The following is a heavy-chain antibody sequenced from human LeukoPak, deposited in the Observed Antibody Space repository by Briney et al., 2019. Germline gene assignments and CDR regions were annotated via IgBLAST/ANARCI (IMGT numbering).Heavy chain of an antibody. J-gene: IGHJ4*02. CDR3: ARINNENSGGYYRHFAY. CDR2: INWDGSST. V-gene: IGHV3-43*01. Sequence: PGGSLRLSCAASGFTFDGYTMHWVRQGPGKRLEWVSLINWDGSSTYYADSVKGRFTISRDNARNSLYLQVNSLRAEDTAVYYCARINNENSGGYYRHFAYWGQGTLVTVSS. CDR1: GFTFDGYT. D-gene: IGHD3-10*01.